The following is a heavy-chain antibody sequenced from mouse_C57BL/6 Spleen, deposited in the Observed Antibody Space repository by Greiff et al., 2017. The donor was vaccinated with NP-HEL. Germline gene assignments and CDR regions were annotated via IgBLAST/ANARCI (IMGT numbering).Heavy chain of an antibody. CDR1: GYSFTDYN. Sequence: EVQLQQSGPELVKPGASVKMSCKASGYSFTDYNMHWVKQSHGKSLEWIGVINPNNGCTSYNQKFKGKATLTVDKSSSTAYMQLNSLTSEDSAVYYCARHSNYYDDWGKGTTLSVAT. J-gene: IGHJ2*01. D-gene: IGHD2-5*01. CDR3: ARHSNYYDD. CDR2: INPNNGCT. V-gene: IGHV1-39*01.